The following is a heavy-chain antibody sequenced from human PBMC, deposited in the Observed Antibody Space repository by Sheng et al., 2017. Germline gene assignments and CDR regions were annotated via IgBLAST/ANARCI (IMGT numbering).Heavy chain of an antibody. J-gene: IGHJ4*02. D-gene: IGHD1-1*01. CDR3: ARNDRSTRGLSY. Sequence: QVQLQQWGAGLLKPSETLSLTCAVYGGSFSGYYWSWIRQPPGKGLEWIGEINHGGSTNYNPSLKSRVTISVDTSKNQFSLKLSSVTAADTAVYYCARNDRSTRGLSYWGQGTLVTVSS. CDR2: INHGGST. CDR1: GGSFSGYY. V-gene: IGHV4-34*01.